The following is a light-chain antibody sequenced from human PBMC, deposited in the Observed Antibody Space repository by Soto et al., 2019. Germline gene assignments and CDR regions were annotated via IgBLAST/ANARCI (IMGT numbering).Light chain of an antibody. CDR1: QSISSY. J-gene: IGKJ1*01. CDR3: QQSYNTPPT. Sequence: DIQMTQSPSSLAASVGYIVTISFRASQSISSYLNWYQQKPGKAPNLLIYVVSSLQSGVPSRFSGSGSGTDFTLTISSLQPEDFATYYCQQSYNTPPTFGQGTKVDIK. V-gene: IGKV1-39*01. CDR2: VVS.